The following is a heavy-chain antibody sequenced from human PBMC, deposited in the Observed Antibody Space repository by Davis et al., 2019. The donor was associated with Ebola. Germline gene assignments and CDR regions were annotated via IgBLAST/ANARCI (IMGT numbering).Heavy chain of an antibody. CDR3: ARDFLDSWDY. V-gene: IGHV3-73*01. J-gene: IGHJ4*02. CDR2: IRSKANSYAT. Sequence: GGSLRLSCAASGFTFSGSAMHWVRQASGKGLEWVGRIRSKANSYATAYAASVKGRFTISRDDSKNTAYLQMNSLRAEDTAVYYCARDFLDSWDYWGQGTLVTVSS. D-gene: IGHD3-3*01. CDR1: GFTFSGSA.